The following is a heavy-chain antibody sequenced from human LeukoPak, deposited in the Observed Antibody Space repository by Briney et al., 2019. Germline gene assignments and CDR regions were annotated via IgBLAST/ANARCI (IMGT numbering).Heavy chain of an antibody. V-gene: IGHV3-11*01. CDR3: ARGGYYDSSRDGNAFDI. D-gene: IGHD3-22*01. Sequence: GGSLRLSCAASGFTFSDYYMSWRRQAPGNGLEWVSYISSSGSTIYYADSVKGRFTISRNNAKNSTYLQMNSLRAEDTAVYYCARGGYYDSSRDGNAFDIWGQGTMVTVSS. CDR2: ISSSGSTI. J-gene: IGHJ3*02. CDR1: GFTFSDYY.